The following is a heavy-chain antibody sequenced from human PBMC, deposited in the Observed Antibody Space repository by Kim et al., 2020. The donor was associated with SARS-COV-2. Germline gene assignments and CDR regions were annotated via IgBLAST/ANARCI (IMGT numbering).Heavy chain of an antibody. CDR3: ARDIMVRGVKRYYYGMDV. Sequence: ASVKVSCKASGYTFTSYYMHWVRQAPGQGLEWMGIINPSGGSTSYAQKFQGRVTMTRDTSTSTVYMELSSLRSEDTAVYYCARDIMVRGVKRYYYGMDVWGQGTTVTVSS. J-gene: IGHJ6*02. D-gene: IGHD3-10*01. CDR1: GYTFTSYY. CDR2: INPSGGST. V-gene: IGHV1-46*01.